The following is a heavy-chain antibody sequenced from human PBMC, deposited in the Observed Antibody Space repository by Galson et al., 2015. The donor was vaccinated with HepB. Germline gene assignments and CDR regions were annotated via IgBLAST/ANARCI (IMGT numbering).Heavy chain of an antibody. CDR2: ISGSGGST. CDR1: GFTFSSYA. V-gene: IGHV3-23*01. Sequence: SLRLSCAASGFTFSSYAMSWVRQAPGKGLEWVSVISGSGGSTYYADSVKGRFTISRDNPKNTLYLQMNSLRAEDTAVYYCAKAGAYYDGPGGNWFDPWGQGTLVTVSS. CDR3: AKAGAYYDGPGGNWFDP. D-gene: IGHD3-22*01. J-gene: IGHJ5*02.